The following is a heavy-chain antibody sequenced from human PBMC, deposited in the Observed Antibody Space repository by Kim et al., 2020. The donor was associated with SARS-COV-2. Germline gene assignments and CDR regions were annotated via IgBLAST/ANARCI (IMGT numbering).Heavy chain of an antibody. CDR2: IYHSGST. J-gene: IGHJ6*02. D-gene: IGHD2-2*01. V-gene: IGHV4-4*02. CDR3: ARAIVVVPAGDDGMDV. CDR1: GGAISSSNW. Sequence: SETLSLTCAVSGGAISSSNWWSWVRQPPGKGLEWIGEIYHSGSTNYNPSLKSRVTISVDKSKNQFSLKLSSVTAADTAVYYCARAIVVVPAGDDGMDVWGQGTTVTVSS.